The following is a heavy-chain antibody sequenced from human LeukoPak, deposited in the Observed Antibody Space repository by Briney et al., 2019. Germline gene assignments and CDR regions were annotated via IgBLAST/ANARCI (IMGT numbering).Heavy chain of an antibody. J-gene: IGHJ5*02. CDR3: ARDGSSSGWFDP. D-gene: IGHD6-6*01. V-gene: IGHV1-46*01. CDR2: INPSGGST. Sequence: ASVKVSCKASGYTFTSYYIHWVRQAPGQGLEWMGMINPSGGSTIYAQKFQGRVTMTRDMSTSTVYMELSSLRSEDTAVYHCARDGSSSGWFDPWGQGTLVTVSS. CDR1: GYTFTSYY.